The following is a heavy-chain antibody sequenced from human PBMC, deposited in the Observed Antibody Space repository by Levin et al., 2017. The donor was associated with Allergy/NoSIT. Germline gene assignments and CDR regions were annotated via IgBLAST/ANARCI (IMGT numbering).Heavy chain of an antibody. CDR2: ISSSSSTI. CDR3: ARDSPHFHYYASGTYPYSFDY. V-gene: IGHV3-48*02. D-gene: IGHD3-10*01. J-gene: IGHJ4*02. CDR1: GFTFSSYS. Sequence: GGSLRLSCAASGFTFSSYSMNWVRQAPGKGLEWVSYISSSSSTIYYADSVKGRFTISRDNAKNSLYLQMNSLRDEDTAVFYCARDSPHFHYYASGTYPYSFDYWGQGTLVTVSS.